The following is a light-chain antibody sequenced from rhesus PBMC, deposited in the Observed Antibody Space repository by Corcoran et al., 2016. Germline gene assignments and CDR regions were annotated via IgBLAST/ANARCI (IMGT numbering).Light chain of an antibody. CDR1: QGIHKD. J-gene: IGKJ2*01. V-gene: IGKV1-94*01. CDR3: LQDYTTPYS. Sequence: DIQMTQSPSSLSASVGDRVTVTCRARQGIHKDLSWYQQKPGKAPPLLIFAASSLQTGVSSRFSGSGSGTDVTLTISSVQPEDGATDYCLQDYTTPYSFGQGTKVEIK. CDR2: AAS.